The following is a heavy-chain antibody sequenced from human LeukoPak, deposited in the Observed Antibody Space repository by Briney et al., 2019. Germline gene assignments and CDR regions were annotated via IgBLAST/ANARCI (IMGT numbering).Heavy chain of an antibody. Sequence: SVKVSCKASGGTFSSYAISWVRQAPGQGLGWMGRIIPILGIANYAQKFQGRVTITADKSTSTAYMELSSLRSEDTAVYYCARVCRGGDCYSYWGQGTLVTVSS. CDR1: GGTFSSYA. D-gene: IGHD2-21*02. V-gene: IGHV1-69*04. CDR2: IIPILGIA. CDR3: ARVCRGGDCYSY. J-gene: IGHJ4*02.